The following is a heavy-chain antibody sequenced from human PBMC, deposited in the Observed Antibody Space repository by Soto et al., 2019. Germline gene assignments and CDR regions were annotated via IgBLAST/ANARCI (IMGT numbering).Heavy chain of an antibody. CDR1: GYTFTSYG. CDR3: ARDSQMVGADYYYYGMDV. J-gene: IGHJ6*02. Sequence: ASVKVSCKASGYTFTSYGISWVRQAPGQGLEWMGWISAYNGNTNYAQKLQGRVTMTTDTSTSTAYMELRSLRSDDTAVYYCARDSQMVGADYYYYGMDVWGQGTTVTVSS. D-gene: IGHD2-15*01. CDR2: ISAYNGNT. V-gene: IGHV1-18*04.